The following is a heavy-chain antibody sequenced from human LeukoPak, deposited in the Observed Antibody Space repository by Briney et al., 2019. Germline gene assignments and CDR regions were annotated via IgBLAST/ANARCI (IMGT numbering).Heavy chain of an antibody. CDR1: GFTFSGSG. CDR3: ARDYDFWSGYYSPTRGYFGY. CDR2: IRYDGSNK. D-gene: IGHD3-3*01. Sequence: GGSLRLSCAASGFTFSGSGMHWVRQARGKWLEWVTFIRYDGSNKYYTDSVKGRFTISRDNSKNTLYLQMDSLRAEDTAMYYCARDYDFWSGYYSPTRGYFGYWGQGTLVTVSS. V-gene: IGHV3-30*02. J-gene: IGHJ4*02.